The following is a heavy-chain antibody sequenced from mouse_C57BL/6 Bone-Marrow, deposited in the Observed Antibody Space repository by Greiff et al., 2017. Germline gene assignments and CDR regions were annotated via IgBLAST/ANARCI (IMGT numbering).Heavy chain of an antibody. Sequence: QVHVKQSGAELVRPGASVTLSCKASGYTFTDYEMHWVKQTPVHGLEWIGAIDPETGGTAYNQKFKGKAILTADKSSSTAYMELRSLTSEDSAVYYCTRPYDGGFADWGQGTLVTVSA. CDR2: IDPETGGT. CDR3: TRPYDGGFAD. CDR1: GYTFTDYE. J-gene: IGHJ3*01. V-gene: IGHV1-15*01. D-gene: IGHD2-12*01.